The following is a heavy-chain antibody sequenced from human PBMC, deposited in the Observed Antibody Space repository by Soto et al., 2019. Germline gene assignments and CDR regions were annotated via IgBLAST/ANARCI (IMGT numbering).Heavy chain of an antibody. CDR2: INSDGSST. V-gene: IGHV3-74*01. J-gene: IGHJ2*01. Sequence: EVQLVESGGGLVQPGGSLRLSCAASGFTFSSYWMHWVRQAPGKGLVWVSRINSDGSSTNYADSVKGRFTISRDNAKNTLYLQMNSLRAEDTAVYYCARGGSLIWYFDLWGRGTLVTVSS. CDR1: GFTFSSYW. CDR3: ARGGSLIWYFDL. D-gene: IGHD1-26*01.